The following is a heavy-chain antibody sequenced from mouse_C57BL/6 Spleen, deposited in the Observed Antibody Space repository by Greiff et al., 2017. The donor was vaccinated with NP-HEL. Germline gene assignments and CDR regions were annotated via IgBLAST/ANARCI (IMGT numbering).Heavy chain of an antibody. J-gene: IGHJ2*01. V-gene: IGHV1-82*01. CDR2: IYPGDGDT. CDR1: GYAFSSSW. D-gene: IGHD1-1*01. Sequence: VQLQQSGPELVKPGASVKISCKASGYAFSSSWMNWVKQRPGKGLEWIGRIYPGDGDTNYNGKFKGKATLTADKSSSTAYMQLSSLTSEDSAVYFCARGEDYYGSSYFDYWGQGTTLTVSS. CDR3: ARGEDYYGSSYFDY.